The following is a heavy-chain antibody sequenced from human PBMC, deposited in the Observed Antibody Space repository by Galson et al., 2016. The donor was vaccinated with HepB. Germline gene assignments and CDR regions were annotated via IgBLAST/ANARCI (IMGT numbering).Heavy chain of an antibody. CDR1: GFTFSTYG. CDR3: AKDRLLVTEKWLVQDYDCYYGMDV. J-gene: IGHJ6*02. D-gene: IGHD6-19*01. V-gene: IGHV3-30*18. CDR2: ISYDGSNK. Sequence: SLRLSCAASGFTFSTYGMHWVRQAPGKGLEWVAVISYDGSNKYYADSVKGRFSISRDNAKNTLYLQMNSLRAEDTAIYYCAKDRLLVTEKWLVQDYDCYYGMDVWGQGTTVTVSS.